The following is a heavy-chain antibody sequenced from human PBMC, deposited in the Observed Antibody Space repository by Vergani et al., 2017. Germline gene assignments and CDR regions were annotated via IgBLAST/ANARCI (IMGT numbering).Heavy chain of an antibody. J-gene: IGHJ6*02. CDR1: GYTFTSYG. D-gene: IGHD2-21*02. V-gene: IGHV1-18*01. Sequence: QVQLVQSGAEVKKPGASVKVSCKASGYTFTSYGISWVRQAPGQGLEWMGWINPNSGGTNYAQKFQGRVTITADKSTSTAYMELSSLRSEDTAVYYCARTYCGGDCYSNYYYGMDVWGQGTTVTVSS. CDR3: ARTYCGGDCYSNYYYGMDV. CDR2: INPNSGGT.